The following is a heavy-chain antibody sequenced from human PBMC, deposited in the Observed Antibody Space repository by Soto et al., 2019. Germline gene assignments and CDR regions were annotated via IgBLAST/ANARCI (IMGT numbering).Heavy chain of an antibody. CDR3: ARDPSPYTSGWYGIDF. CDR2: ISYDGTNK. D-gene: IGHD6-19*01. CDR1: GFMFSAYA. V-gene: IGHV3-30*04. J-gene: IGHJ4*01. Sequence: GGSLRLSCAVSGFMFSAYAMLWVRQAPGKGLEWVAAISYDGTNKYYADSIKGRFTISRDNSANTLFLQVNSLRREDTAMYYCARDPSPYTSGWYGIDFWGHGTLVTVSS.